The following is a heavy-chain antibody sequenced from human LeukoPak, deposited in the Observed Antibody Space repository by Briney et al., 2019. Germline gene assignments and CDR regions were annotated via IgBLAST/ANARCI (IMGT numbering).Heavy chain of an antibody. CDR2: ISGSGGST. CDR3: AKCSDGVCYRHLDY. V-gene: IGHV3-23*01. D-gene: IGHD2-8*01. CDR1: GFTFSSYA. Sequence: GGSLRLSCAASGFTFSSYAMSWVRQAPGKGLEWVSAISGSGGSTYYADSVEGRFTISRDNSKNTLYLQMNSLRAEDTAVYYCAKCSDGVCYRHLDYWGQGTLVTVSS. J-gene: IGHJ4*02.